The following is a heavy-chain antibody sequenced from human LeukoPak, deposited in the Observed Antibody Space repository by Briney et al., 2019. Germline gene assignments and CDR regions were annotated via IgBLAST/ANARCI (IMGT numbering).Heavy chain of an antibody. CDR1: GFTFSSYW. Sequence: GGSLRLSCAASGFTFSSYWMHWVRQAPGKGLVWVSRINSDGSSTSYADSVKGRFTISRDNAKNTLYLQMNSLRAEDTAVYYCARGGTTFGGVIALWGQGTLVTVSS. V-gene: IGHV3-74*01. CDR2: INSDGSST. D-gene: IGHD3-16*02. J-gene: IGHJ4*02. CDR3: ARGGTTFGGVIAL.